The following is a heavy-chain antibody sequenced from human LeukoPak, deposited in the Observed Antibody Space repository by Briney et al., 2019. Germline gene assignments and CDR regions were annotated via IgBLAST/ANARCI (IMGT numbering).Heavy chain of an antibody. V-gene: IGHV3-21*01. Sequence: GGSLRLSCAASGFTFSSYSMNWVRQAPGKGLEWVSSISSSSSYIYYADSVKGRFTISRDNSKNTLYLQMNSLRAEDTAVYYCGYSYGYEGAFFDYWGQGTLVTVSS. J-gene: IGHJ4*02. CDR1: GFTFSSYS. CDR3: GYSYGYEGAFFDY. D-gene: IGHD5-18*01. CDR2: ISSSSSYI.